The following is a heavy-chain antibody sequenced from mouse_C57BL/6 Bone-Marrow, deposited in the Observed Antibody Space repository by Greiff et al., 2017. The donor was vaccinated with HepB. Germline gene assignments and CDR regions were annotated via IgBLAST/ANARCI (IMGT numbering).Heavy chain of an antibody. D-gene: IGHD1-1*01. CDR2: IYPGGGYT. V-gene: IGHV1-63*01. Sequence: VQLQESGAELVRPGTSVKMSCKASGYTFTNYWIGWAKQRPGHGLEWIGDIYPGGGYTNYNEKFKGKATLTADKSSSTAYMQFSSLTSEDSAIYYCARWEYYGRPAMDYWGQGTSVTVSS. CDR3: ARWEYYGRPAMDY. CDR1: GYTFTNYW. J-gene: IGHJ4*01.